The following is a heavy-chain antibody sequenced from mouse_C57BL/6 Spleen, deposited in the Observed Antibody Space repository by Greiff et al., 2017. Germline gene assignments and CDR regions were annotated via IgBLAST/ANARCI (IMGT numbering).Heavy chain of an antibody. CDR2: ISSGSSTI. CDR3: ARQDDYDGDWYFDV. CDR1: GFTFSDYG. Sequence: EVHLVESGGGLVKPGGSLKLSCAASGFTFSDYGMHWVRQAPEKGLEWVAYISSGSSTIYSADTVKGRFTISRDNAKNTLFLQMTSLRSEDTAMYYCARQDDYDGDWYFDVWGTGTTVTVSS. D-gene: IGHD2-4*01. V-gene: IGHV5-17*01. J-gene: IGHJ1*03.